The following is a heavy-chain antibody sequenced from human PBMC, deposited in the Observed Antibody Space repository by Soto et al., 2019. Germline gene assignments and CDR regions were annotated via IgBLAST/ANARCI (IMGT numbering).Heavy chain of an antibody. CDR3: AKGGYYSLFDI. D-gene: IGHD3-16*01. CDR1: GFPVSSYA. V-gene: IGHV3-23*01. CDR2: ISGRGGRT. J-gene: IGHJ3*02. Sequence: EMQLLESGGGLVQPGGSLRLSCVASGFPVSSYAMSWVRQTPGKGLEWVSGISGRGGRTYDADSVKGRFTISRDNSNNTLSLQIHILRVEDTSVYFCAKGGYYSLFDIWGQGTMVTVSA.